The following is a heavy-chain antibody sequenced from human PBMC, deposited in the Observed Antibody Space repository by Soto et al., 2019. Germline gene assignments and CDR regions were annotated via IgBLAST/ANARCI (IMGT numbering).Heavy chain of an antibody. J-gene: IGHJ5*02. CDR3: ARDRFDYYDSSGYWRFDP. CDR2: ISSSSRTI. Sequence: EVQLVESGGGLVQPGGSLRLSCAASGFTFSSYSMNWVRQAPGKGLEWVSYISSSSRTIYYADSVKGRFTISRDNAKHSLYLQMNSLRAEDTAVYYCARDRFDYYDSSGYWRFDPWGQGTLVTVSS. D-gene: IGHD3-22*01. V-gene: IGHV3-48*01. CDR1: GFTFSSYS.